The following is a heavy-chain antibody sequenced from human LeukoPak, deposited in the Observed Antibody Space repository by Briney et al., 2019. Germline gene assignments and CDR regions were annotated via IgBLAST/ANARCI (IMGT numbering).Heavy chain of an antibody. CDR3: ARKLVAGMARFDP. Sequence: PSETLSLTCAVSGGSISSSDWWRWVRQPPGKGLEWIGEIYHSGSTNYNPSLKSRVTISVDKSKNQFSLNLSSVTAADTAVYYCARKLVAGMARFDPWGQGTLVTVSS. D-gene: IGHD6-19*01. CDR1: GGSISSSDW. J-gene: IGHJ5*02. CDR2: IYHSGST. V-gene: IGHV4-4*02.